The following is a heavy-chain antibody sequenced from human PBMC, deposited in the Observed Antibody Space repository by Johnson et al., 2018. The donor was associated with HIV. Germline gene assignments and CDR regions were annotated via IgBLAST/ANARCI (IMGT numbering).Heavy chain of an antibody. D-gene: IGHD5-18*01. Sequence: VQLVESGGGLVQPGRSLRLSCAASGFTFDDYAMHWVRQAPGKGLEWVSGISWNSGSIGYADSVKGRFTISRDNAKNSLYLQMNSLRAEDTALYYCAREVGIQLWSSDAFDIWGQGTMVTVSS. CDR3: AREVGIQLWSSDAFDI. CDR1: GFTFDDYA. V-gene: IGHV3-9*01. J-gene: IGHJ3*02. CDR2: ISWNSGSI.